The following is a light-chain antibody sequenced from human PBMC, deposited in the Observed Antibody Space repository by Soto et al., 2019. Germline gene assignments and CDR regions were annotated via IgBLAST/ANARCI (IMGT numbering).Light chain of an antibody. J-gene: IGLJ1*01. V-gene: IGLV1-44*01. CDR3: ATWADGLNSDV. CDR1: SSKIGSNT. CDR2: SNN. Sequence: QSVLSQPPSASGSPGQRVTISCAGSSSKIGSNTVSWYQQLPQRAPKLLIFSNNQRPSGVPDRFSGSKSGTSASLAISGLQSEDEADYYCATWADGLNSDVFGTGTKVTVL.